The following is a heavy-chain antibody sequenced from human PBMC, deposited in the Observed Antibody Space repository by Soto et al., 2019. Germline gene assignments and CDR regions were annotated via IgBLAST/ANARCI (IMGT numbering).Heavy chain of an antibody. CDR3: AKAVWFGELDYYYGMDV. V-gene: IGHV3-23*01. CDR2: ISGSGGST. CDR1: GFTFSSYA. J-gene: IGHJ6*02. Sequence: GGSLRLSCAASGFTFSSYAMSWVRQAPGKGLEWVSAISGSGGSTYYADSVKGRFTISRDNSKNTLYLQMNSLRAEDTAVYYCAKAVWFGELDYYYGMDVWGQGTTVTVSS. D-gene: IGHD3-10*01.